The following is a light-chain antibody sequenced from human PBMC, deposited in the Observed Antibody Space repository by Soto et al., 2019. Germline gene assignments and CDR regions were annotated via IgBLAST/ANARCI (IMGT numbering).Light chain of an antibody. CDR1: QRISTW. CDR2: DAS. J-gene: IGKJ1*01. Sequence: DIQMTQSPSTLSASVGDRVTITCRASQRISTWLAWYQQKQGKAPKLRNYDASSLESGVPSRYSGSGSGTEFTLTISSLQPDDFATYYCQQYNSYWTFGQGTKVEIK. V-gene: IGKV1-5*01. CDR3: QQYNSYWT.